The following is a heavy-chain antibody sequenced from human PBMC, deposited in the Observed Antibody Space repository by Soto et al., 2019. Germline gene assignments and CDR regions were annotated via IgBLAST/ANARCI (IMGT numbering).Heavy chain of an antibody. D-gene: IGHD3-3*01. CDR1: GFTFSSYG. CDR2: IWYDGSNK. V-gene: IGHV3-33*01. J-gene: IGHJ3*02. Sequence: GGSLRLSCAASGFTFSSYGMHWVRQAPGKGLEWVAVIWYDGSNKYYADSVKGRFTISRDNSKNTLYLQMNSLRAEDTAVYYCVRTDVRGAFDIWGQGTMVTVSS. CDR3: VRTDVRGAFDI.